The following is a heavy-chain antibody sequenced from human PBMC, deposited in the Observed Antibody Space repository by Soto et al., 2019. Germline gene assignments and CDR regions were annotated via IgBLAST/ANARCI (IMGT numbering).Heavy chain of an antibody. Sequence: SETLSLTCTVSGGSISSSSYYRGWIRQPPGKGLEWIGNIYYSGGTYYNPSLNSRVTISVDKSKNHFSLKLSSVTAADTAVYYCARRIYGSGYYDYWGQGTLVTVS. J-gene: IGHJ4*02. CDR1: GGSISSSSYY. CDR2: IYYSGGT. V-gene: IGHV4-39*02. CDR3: ARRIYGSGYYDY. D-gene: IGHD3-10*01.